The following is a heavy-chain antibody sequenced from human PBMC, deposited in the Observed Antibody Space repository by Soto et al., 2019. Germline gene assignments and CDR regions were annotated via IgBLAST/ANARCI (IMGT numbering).Heavy chain of an antibody. J-gene: IGHJ3*01. D-gene: IGHD3-10*01. CDR1: GFTFNSYA. CDR2: ISGFSAGSAST. V-gene: IGHV3-23*01. CDR3: AGVPLFVCLDAFDF. Sequence: EVQLLESGGGLVQPGGSLRLSCAASGFTFNSYAMHWVRQAPGKGLEWVSGISGFSAGSASTYFADSVKGRFIISRDNSNNPLYLPLNTLTAEATALYSCAGVPLFVCLDAFDFGGHGTVVTVSS.